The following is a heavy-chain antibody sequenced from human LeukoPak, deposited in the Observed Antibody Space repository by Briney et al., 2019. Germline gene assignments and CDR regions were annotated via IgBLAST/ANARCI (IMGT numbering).Heavy chain of an antibody. Sequence: VRSLRLSSAASGVTFRRYSVNWVRQAPGKRLERVAYIRTSSGGIYYADSVRGRFTISTDTAKNSLYLEMNNLRDGDTAVYYCASDDSWAFDYWGQGTLVTVSS. CDR1: GVTFRRYS. V-gene: IGHV3-48*02. CDR3: ASDDSWAFDY. CDR2: IRTSSGGI. D-gene: IGHD2-21*02. J-gene: IGHJ4*02.